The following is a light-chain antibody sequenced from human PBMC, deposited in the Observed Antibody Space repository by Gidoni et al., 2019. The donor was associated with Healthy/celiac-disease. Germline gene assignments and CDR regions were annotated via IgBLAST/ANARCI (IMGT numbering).Light chain of an antibody. V-gene: IGKV3-20*01. CDR1: QSVSSSY. CDR3: QQYGSSPRVT. Sequence: EIVLTQSPGTLSLSPGERATLSCRASQSVSSSYLAWYQQKPGPAPRLLIYGASSRATGLPDRFSGSGFGTDFTITISRREHEDFSVNYCQQYGSSPRVTVGGGTKVEIK. CDR2: GAS. J-gene: IGKJ4*01.